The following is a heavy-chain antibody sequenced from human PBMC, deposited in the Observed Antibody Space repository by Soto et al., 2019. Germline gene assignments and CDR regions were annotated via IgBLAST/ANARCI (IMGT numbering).Heavy chain of an antibody. J-gene: IGHJ5*02. CDR3: ARDLARGLRFLEWLPNWFDP. CDR2: TYYRSKWYN. Sequence: SQTLSLTCAISGDSVSSNSAAWNWIRQSPSRGLEWLGRTYYRSKWYNDYAVSVKSRITINPDTSKNQFSLQLNSVTPEDTAVYCCARDLARGLRFLEWLPNWFDPWGQGTLVTVSS. CDR1: GDSVSSNSAA. D-gene: IGHD3-3*01. V-gene: IGHV6-1*01.